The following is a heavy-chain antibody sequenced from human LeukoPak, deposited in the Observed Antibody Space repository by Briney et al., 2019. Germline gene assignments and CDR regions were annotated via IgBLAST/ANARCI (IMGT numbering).Heavy chain of an antibody. Sequence: KASETLSLTCAVSGGSFSGYYWSWIRQPPGKGLEWIGYIYHSGSTYYNPSLKSRVTISVDRSKNQFSLKLSSVTAADTAVYYCARVIAAAGKAAFDIWGQGTMVTVSS. CDR2: IYHSGST. CDR3: ARVIAAAGKAAFDI. J-gene: IGHJ3*02. D-gene: IGHD6-13*01. V-gene: IGHV4-34*01. CDR1: GGSFSGYY.